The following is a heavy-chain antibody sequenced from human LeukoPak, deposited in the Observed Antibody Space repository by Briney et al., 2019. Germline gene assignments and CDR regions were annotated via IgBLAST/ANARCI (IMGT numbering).Heavy chain of an antibody. J-gene: IGHJ6*02. D-gene: IGHD6-13*01. Sequence: PSETLSLTCTVSGGSISSYYWSWIRQPPGKGLEWIGYIHYSGSSNYNPSLKSRVTISVDTSKNQFSLKLNSVTAADTAVYYCARHFFWPAGTGFDPWGQGTTVTVSS. V-gene: IGHV4-59*08. CDR3: ARHFFWPAGTGFDP. CDR2: IHYSGSS. CDR1: GGSISSYY.